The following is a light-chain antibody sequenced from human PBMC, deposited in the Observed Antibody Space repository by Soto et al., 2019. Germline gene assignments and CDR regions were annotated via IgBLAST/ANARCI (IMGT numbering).Light chain of an antibody. CDR2: EVS. V-gene: IGLV2-8*01. CDR3: SSYAGSNNFV. Sequence: QSVLTQPASVSGSPGQSITISCTGTSSDVGGYNYVSWYQQHPGEAPKLMLYEVSKRPSGVPDRFSGSKSGNTASLTVSGLQADDEADYYCSSYAGSNNFVFGTGTKVTVL. CDR1: SSDVGGYNY. J-gene: IGLJ1*01.